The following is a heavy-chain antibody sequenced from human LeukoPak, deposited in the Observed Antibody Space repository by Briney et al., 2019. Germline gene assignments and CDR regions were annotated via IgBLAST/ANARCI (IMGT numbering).Heavy chain of an antibody. CDR3: ARDRASDGYNLLYYYYYGMDV. D-gene: IGHD5-24*01. J-gene: IGHJ6*02. Sequence: PSQTLSLTCTVSGGSISSGGYYWSWIRQHPGKGLEWIGYIYYSGCTYYNPSLKSRVAISVDTSKNQFSLKLSSVTAADTAVYYCARDRASDGYNLLYYYYYGMDVWGQGTTVTVSS. CDR1: GGSISSGGYY. CDR2: IYYSGCT. V-gene: IGHV4-31*03.